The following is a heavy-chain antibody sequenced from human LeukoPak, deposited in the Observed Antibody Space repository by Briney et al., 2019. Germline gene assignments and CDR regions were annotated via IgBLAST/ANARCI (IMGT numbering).Heavy chain of an antibody. Sequence: GASVKVSCKASGYTFTGYYMHCVRQAPGQALEWMGRINPNSGGTNYVQKLQGRVTMTRDTSISTAYMELSRLRSDDTAVYYCARDFQYYDILTGYFNWFDPWGQGTLVTVSS. J-gene: IGHJ5*02. CDR3: ARDFQYYDILTGYFNWFDP. V-gene: IGHV1-2*02. D-gene: IGHD3-9*01. CDR2: INPNSGGT. CDR1: GYTFTGYY.